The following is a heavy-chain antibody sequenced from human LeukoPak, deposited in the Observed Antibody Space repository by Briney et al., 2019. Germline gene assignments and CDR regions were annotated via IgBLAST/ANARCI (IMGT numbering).Heavy chain of an antibody. CDR2: IYWDDDK. CDR3: AHRPPYDIAPASPYFDY. J-gene: IGHJ4*02. D-gene: IGHD3-9*01. CDR1: GFSLSTSGVG. V-gene: IGHV2-5*02. Sequence: SGPTLVNPTQTLTLTCTFSGFSLSTSGVGAGWIRQPPGKALEWLALIYWDDDKRYSPSLKSRLTITKDTSKNQVVLTMTNMDPVDTATYYCAHRPPYDIAPASPYFDYWGQGTLVTVSP.